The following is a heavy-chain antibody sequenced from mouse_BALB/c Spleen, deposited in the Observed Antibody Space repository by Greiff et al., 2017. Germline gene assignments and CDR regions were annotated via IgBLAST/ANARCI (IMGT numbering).Heavy chain of an antibody. CDR3: ARGGRDDY. Sequence: QVQLKQPGAELVKPGASVKLSCKASGYTFTSYWMHWVKQRPGQGLEWIGEIDPSDSYTNYNQKFKGKATLTVDKSSSTAYMQLSSLTSEDSAVYYCARGGRDDYWGQGTTLTVSA. CDR1: GYTFTSYW. J-gene: IGHJ2*01. V-gene: IGHV1-69*02. CDR2: IDPSDSYT. D-gene: IGHD1-1*02.